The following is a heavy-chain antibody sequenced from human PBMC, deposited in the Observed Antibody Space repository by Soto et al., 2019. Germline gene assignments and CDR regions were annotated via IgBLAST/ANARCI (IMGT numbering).Heavy chain of an antibody. D-gene: IGHD6-6*01. Sequence: GGSLRLSCAASGFTFSSYGMHWVRQAPGKGLEWVAVIWYDGSNKYYADSVKGRFTISRDNSKNTLYLQMNSLRAEDTAVYYCARDVYSSSSAPPYYYYYYMDVWGKGTTVTVSS. CDR1: GFTFSSYG. V-gene: IGHV3-33*01. CDR2: IWYDGSNK. J-gene: IGHJ6*03. CDR3: ARDVYSSSSAPPYYYYYYMDV.